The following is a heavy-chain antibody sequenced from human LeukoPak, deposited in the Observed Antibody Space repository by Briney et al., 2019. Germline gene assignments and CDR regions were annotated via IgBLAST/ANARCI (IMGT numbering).Heavy chain of an antibody. J-gene: IGHJ3*02. CDR2: INHSGST. D-gene: IGHD1-7*01. CDR3: ARALPNWNYDAFDI. V-gene: IGHV4-34*01. CDR1: GGSFSGYY. Sequence: SETLSLTCAVHGGSFSGYYWSWIRQPPGKGLEWIGEINHSGSTNYNPSLKSRVTISVDTSKNQFSLKLSSVTAADTAVYYCARALPNWNYDAFDIWGQGTMVTVSS.